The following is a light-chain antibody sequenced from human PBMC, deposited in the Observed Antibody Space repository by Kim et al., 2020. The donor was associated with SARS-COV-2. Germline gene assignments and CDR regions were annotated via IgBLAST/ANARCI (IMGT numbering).Light chain of an antibody. V-gene: IGLV2-8*01. J-gene: IGLJ2*01. Sequence: QSVHIPCTGTSSDIVGYKYVSWYQQPPGKVPNLMVYEVSERPSGVPDRFSGSKSGNTASLTVSGLQAEDEADYYCSSDASSKNFVVFGGGTQLRVL. CDR2: EVS. CDR1: SSDIVGYKY. CDR3: SSDASSKNFVV.